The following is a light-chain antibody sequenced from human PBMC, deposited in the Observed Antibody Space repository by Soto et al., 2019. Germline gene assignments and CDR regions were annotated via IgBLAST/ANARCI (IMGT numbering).Light chain of an antibody. CDR3: QQYGRSPFT. J-gene: IGKJ3*01. CDR2: GAS. Sequence: EIVLTQSPGTLSLSPGERATLSCRASQSVSSNNLAWYQQRPGQAPRVVIYGASTRATGIPERFSGSGSGTDFTLTISRLEPEDFAVYYCQQYGRSPFTFGPGPKVDI. CDR1: QSVSSNN. V-gene: IGKV3-20*01.